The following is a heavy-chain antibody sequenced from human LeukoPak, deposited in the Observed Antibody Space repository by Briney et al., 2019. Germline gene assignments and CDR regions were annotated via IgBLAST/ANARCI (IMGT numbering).Heavy chain of an antibody. V-gene: IGHV4-31*03. CDR2: IYYSGGT. CDR1: GGSISSGGYY. J-gene: IGHJ6*02. D-gene: IGHD2-21*01. Sequence: SETLSLTCTVSGGSISSGGYYWSWIRQHPGKGLEWIGYIYYSGGTYYNPSLKSRVTISVDTSKNQFSLKLSSVTAADTAVYYCARSVIYGMDVWGQGTTVTVSS. CDR3: ARSVIYGMDV.